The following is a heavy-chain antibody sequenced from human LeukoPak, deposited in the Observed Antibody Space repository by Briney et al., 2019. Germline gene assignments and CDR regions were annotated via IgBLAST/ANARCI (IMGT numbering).Heavy chain of an antibody. CDR2: IYYSGIT. Sequence: PSETLSLICTVSGDSISSSNYYWGWIRQPPGKGLKWIGSIYYSGITYFNPSLKCRVTMSVDTSKNQFSLRLSSVTAADTAVYYCARHFWRGYTNWFDPWGQGTLVTVSS. CDR1: GDSISSSNYY. CDR3: ARHFWRGYTNWFDP. V-gene: IGHV4-39*01. D-gene: IGHD3-3*01. J-gene: IGHJ5*02.